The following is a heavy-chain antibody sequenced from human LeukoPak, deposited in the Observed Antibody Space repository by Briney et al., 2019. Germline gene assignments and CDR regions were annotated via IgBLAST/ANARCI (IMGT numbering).Heavy chain of an antibody. D-gene: IGHD2-15*01. Sequence: ASVKVSCKASGYTFTSYDINWVRQATGQGLEWMGWMNPNSGNTGYAQKFQGRVTITRNTSISTAYMELSRLRSDDTAVYYCARAEISGYCSGGSCYSGNWFDPWGQGTLVTVSS. CDR3: ARAEISGYCSGGSCYSGNWFDP. V-gene: IGHV1-8*03. J-gene: IGHJ5*02. CDR1: GYTFTSYD. CDR2: MNPNSGNT.